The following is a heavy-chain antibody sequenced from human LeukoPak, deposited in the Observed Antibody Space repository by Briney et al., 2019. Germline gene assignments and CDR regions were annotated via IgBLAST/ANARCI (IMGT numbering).Heavy chain of an antibody. CDR2: IRYDGSNK. V-gene: IGHV3-30*02. Sequence: GGSLRLSCAASGFTFSSYGMHWVRQAPGKGLEWVAFIRYDGSNKYYADSVKGRFTISRDNAKNSLYLQMNSLRAEDTAVYYCARDSLYDFWSGYYGFGGIFDYWGQGTLVTVSS. D-gene: IGHD3-3*01. J-gene: IGHJ4*02. CDR1: GFTFSSYG. CDR3: ARDSLYDFWSGYYGFGGIFDY.